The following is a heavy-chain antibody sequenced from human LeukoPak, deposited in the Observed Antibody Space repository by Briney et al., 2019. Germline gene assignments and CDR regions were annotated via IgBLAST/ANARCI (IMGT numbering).Heavy chain of an antibody. CDR1: GYTFRTYS. J-gene: IGHJ4*02. V-gene: IGHV3-48*04. Sequence: GGSLRLSCVASGYTFRTYSMNWVRQAPGKGLEWVSYISSTTTTIKHADSVKGRSTISRDNAKNSLYLQMNSLRAEDTAIYYCARDFFGYSGYFDSWGQGTLVTVSS. CDR2: ISSTTTTI. CDR3: ARDFFGYSGYFDS. D-gene: IGHD5-24*01.